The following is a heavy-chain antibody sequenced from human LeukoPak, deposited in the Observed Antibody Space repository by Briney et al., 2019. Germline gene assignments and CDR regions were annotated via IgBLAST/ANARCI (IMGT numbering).Heavy chain of an antibody. CDR2: INHSGST. V-gene: IGHV4-34*01. J-gene: IGHJ5*02. D-gene: IGHD3-3*01. Sequence: SETLSLTCAVYGGSFSGYYWSWIRQPPGKGLEWIGEINHSGSTNYNPSLKSRVTISVDTSKNQFSLKLSSVTAADTAVYYCARVDSPLLRILEWHRDKNLRRWFDPWGQGTLVTVSS. CDR3: ARVDSPLLRILEWHRDKNLRRWFDP. CDR1: GGSFSGYY.